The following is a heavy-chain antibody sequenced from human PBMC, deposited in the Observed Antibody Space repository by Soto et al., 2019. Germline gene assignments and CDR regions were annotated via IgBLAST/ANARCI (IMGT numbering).Heavy chain of an antibody. CDR1: GYTFTSYG. CDR2: ISAYNGNT. D-gene: IGHD1-26*01. Sequence: ASVTVSCKPSGYTFTSYGISWVRQAPEQGLEWMGWISAYNGNTNYAQKLQGRVTMTTDTSTSTAYMELRSLRSDDTAVYYCARASGSSYWFDPWGQGTLVTVSS. J-gene: IGHJ5*02. V-gene: IGHV1-18*01. CDR3: ARASGSSYWFDP.